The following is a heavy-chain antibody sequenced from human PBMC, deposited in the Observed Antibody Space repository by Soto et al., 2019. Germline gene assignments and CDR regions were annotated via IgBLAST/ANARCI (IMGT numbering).Heavy chain of an antibody. D-gene: IGHD3-3*01. V-gene: IGHV2-5*01. CDR1: GFSLSTSGVG. CDR3: AHSPTLTYYDFWSGYWGNWFDP. CDR2: IYWNDDK. J-gene: IGHJ5*02. Sequence: GSGPTLVNPTQTLTLTFSGFSLSTSGVGVGWIRQPPGKALEWLALIYWNDDKRYSPSLKSRLTITKDTSKNQVVLTMTNMDPVDTATYYCAHSPTLTYYDFWSGYWGNWFDPWGQGTLVTVSS.